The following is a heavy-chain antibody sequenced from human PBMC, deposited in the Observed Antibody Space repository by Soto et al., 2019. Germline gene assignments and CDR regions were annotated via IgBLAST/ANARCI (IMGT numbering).Heavy chain of an antibody. CDR3: AKDARATYGMDV. V-gene: IGHV3-30-3*01. J-gene: IGHJ6*02. Sequence: GGSLRLSCAASGFTFSSYAMHWVRQAPGKGLEWVAVISYDGSNKYYADSVKGRFTISRDNSKNTLYLQMNSLRAEDTAVYYCAKDARATYGMDVWGQGTTVTVSS. CDR1: GFTFSSYA. CDR2: ISYDGSNK.